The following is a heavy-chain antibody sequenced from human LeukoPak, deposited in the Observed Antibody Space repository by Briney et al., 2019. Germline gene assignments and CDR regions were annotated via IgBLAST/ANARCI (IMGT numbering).Heavy chain of an antibody. V-gene: IGHV6-1*01. CDR3: ARKVVLRAFDI. Sequence: SQTLSLTCAISGDSVSSHSAACIWIRQSPSRGLEWLGRTYYRSKWYNDYAVSVKSRITINPDTSKNQFSLQLNSVTPEDTAVYYCARKVVLRAFDIWGQGTMVTVSS. CDR2: TYYRSKWYN. CDR1: GDSVSSHSAA. J-gene: IGHJ3*02. D-gene: IGHD2-15*01.